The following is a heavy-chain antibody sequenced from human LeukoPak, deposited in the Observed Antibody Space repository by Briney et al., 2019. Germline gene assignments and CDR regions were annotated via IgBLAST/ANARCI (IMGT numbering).Heavy chain of an antibody. CDR1: GYSYTRYW. CDR3: ARLGGPRSPFDY. Sequence: AEDPKTSSKCSGYSYTRYWMGGVRQMPGNGLEGMGMIYPGDSDTRYSPSFQGQVTISADKSFTTAYLQWRSLKASDTGIYFCARLGGPRSPFDYWGQGTRVTVSS. D-gene: IGHD2-15*01. J-gene: IGHJ4*02. CDR2: IYPGDSDT. V-gene: IGHV5-51*01.